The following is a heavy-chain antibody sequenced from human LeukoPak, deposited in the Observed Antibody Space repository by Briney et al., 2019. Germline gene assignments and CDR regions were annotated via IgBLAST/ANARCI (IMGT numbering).Heavy chain of an antibody. CDR1: GFTFSSYG. Sequence: PGGSLRLSCAASGFTFSSYGMHWVRQAPGKGLEGVAVISYEGSNKYYADSVKGRFTISRHNSKNTLYLQMNRLRPEDTAVYFCASGIYCSGGSCYSAFGYWGQGTLVTVSS. J-gene: IGHJ4*02. CDR2: ISYEGSNK. V-gene: IGHV3-30*03. D-gene: IGHD2-15*01. CDR3: ASGIYCSGGSCYSAFGY.